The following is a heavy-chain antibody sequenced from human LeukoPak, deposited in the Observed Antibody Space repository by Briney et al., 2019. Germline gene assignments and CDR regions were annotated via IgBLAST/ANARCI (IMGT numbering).Heavy chain of an antibody. CDR2: IRYDGSNK. D-gene: IGHD7-27*01. CDR1: GFTFSSYG. CDR3: AKDPSGALGF. V-gene: IGHV3-30*02. Sequence: GGSLRLSCAASGFTFSSYGMHWVRQAPGKGLEWVALIRYDGSNKYYADYVKGRFTISRDNSKNTLYLQMNSLRAEDTAVYYCAKDPSGALGFWGQGTLVTVSS. J-gene: IGHJ4*02.